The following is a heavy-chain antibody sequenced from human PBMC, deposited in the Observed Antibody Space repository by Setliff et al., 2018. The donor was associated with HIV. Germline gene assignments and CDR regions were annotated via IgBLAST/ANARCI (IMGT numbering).Heavy chain of an antibody. CDR1: GYTFINYD. J-gene: IGHJ5*02. D-gene: IGHD3-22*01. Sequence: ASVKVSCKASGYTFINYDINWVRQATGQGLEWMGWMNPNSGNTGYSQKFQGRVTMTRNTSTSTAYMELSSLRSEDTAVYYCARDLVRFSSGYYYDWFDPWGQGTLVTVSS. CDR2: MNPNSGNT. V-gene: IGHV1-8*01. CDR3: ARDLVRFSSGYYYDWFDP.